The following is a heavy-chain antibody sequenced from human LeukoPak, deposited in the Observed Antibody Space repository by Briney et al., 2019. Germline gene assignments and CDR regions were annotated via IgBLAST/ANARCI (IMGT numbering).Heavy chain of an antibody. Sequence: ASETLSLTCTVSGGSISSYYWSWIRQPPGKGLEWIGYIYYSGSTNYNPSLKSRVTISVDPSKKQFSLKLSSVTAADTAVYYCASYGSGSYYMRFDYWGQGTLVTVSS. CDR3: ASYGSGSYYMRFDY. J-gene: IGHJ4*02. CDR2: IYYSGST. CDR1: GGSISSYY. V-gene: IGHV4-59*01. D-gene: IGHD3-10*01.